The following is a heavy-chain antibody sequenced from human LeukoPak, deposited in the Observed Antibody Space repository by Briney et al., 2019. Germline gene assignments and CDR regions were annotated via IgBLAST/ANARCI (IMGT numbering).Heavy chain of an antibody. CDR1: GYTFTSHG. CDR2: INTDNGNT. Sequence: ASVKVSCKASGYTFTSHGISWVRQAPGQGLEWLGWINTDNGNTHYAQKFQVRVTMTTDTSTSTVYMELRSLRSDDTAVYYCARRLHYKASSSSLGISLGYWGQGTLVTVSS. D-gene: IGHD6-6*01. V-gene: IGHV1-18*01. CDR3: ARRLHYKASSSSLGISLGY. J-gene: IGHJ4*02.